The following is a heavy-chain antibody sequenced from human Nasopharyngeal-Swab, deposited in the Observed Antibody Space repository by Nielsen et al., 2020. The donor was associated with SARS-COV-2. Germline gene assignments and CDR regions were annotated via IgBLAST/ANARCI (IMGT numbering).Heavy chain of an antibody. Sequence: GESLKISCAASGFTFSSYSMNWVRQAPGKGLEWVSSISSRSGSIYYADSVEGRFTISRDNAKNSLYLQMHSLRAEDTTVYYCARTRYYDSSGYYPDYWGQGTLVTVSS. D-gene: IGHD3-22*01. J-gene: IGHJ4*02. CDR1: GFTFSSYS. CDR3: ARTRYYDSSGYYPDY. V-gene: IGHV3-21*01. CDR2: ISSRSGSI.